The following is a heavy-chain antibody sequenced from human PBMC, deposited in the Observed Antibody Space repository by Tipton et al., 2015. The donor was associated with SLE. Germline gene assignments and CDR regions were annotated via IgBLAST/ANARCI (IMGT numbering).Heavy chain of an antibody. D-gene: IGHD6-6*01. J-gene: IGHJ4*02. CDR2: VYHSGSA. V-gene: IGHV4-30-2*01. CDR3: ARHPGSSSSFDY. CDR1: GGSIGSGGYS. Sequence: LRLSCAVSGGSIGSGGYSWNWIRQPPGKGLEWIGYVYHSGSAYYNPSLKSRVTISVDTSKNQFSLKLSSVTAADTAVYYCARHPGSSSSFDYWGQGTLVTVSS.